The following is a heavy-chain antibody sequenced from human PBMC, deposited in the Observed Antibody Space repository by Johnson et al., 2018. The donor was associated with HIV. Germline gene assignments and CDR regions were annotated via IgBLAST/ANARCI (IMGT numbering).Heavy chain of an antibody. V-gene: IGHV3-11*04. J-gene: IGHJ3*02. D-gene: IGHD3-10*01. CDR3: AVLCSGCADAFDM. Sequence: QVQLVESGGGLVKPGGSLRLSCAASGFTFSDHYMSWIRQAPGKGLEWVSYISSSGITMYYADSVKGRFTISRDNAKNSLYLQMNSLRAEDRAVYYGAVLCSGCADAFDMWGQGTMVTVS. CDR2: ISSSGITM. CDR1: GFTFSDHY.